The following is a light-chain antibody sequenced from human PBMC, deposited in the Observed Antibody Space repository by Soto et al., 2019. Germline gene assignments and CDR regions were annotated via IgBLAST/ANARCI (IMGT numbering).Light chain of an antibody. J-gene: IGKJ1*01. V-gene: IGKV3-15*01. CDR2: DAS. CDR3: QQYGSSIQT. CDR1: QSVSTT. Sequence: EIVLTQSPGTLSLSPGERATLSCRASQSVSTTLAWYQQKHGQAPRLLIFDASTRATGIPARFSGSGSGTEFTLTISSLQSEDFAVYYCQQYGSSIQTFGQGTKVDIK.